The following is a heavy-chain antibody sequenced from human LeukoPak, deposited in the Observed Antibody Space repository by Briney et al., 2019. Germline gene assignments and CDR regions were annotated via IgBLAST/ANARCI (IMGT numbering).Heavy chain of an antibody. CDR3: AKDGAGIIAVAGTYFDY. V-gene: IGHV3-30*02. CDR1: GFTFSSYG. CDR2: IRYDGSNK. J-gene: IGHJ4*02. Sequence: GGSLRLSCAASGFTFSSYGMHWVRQAPGKGLEWVAFIRYDGSNKYYADSVKGRFTISRDNSKNTLYLQMNSLRAEDTAVYYCAKDGAGIIAVAGTYFDYWGQGTLVTVSS. D-gene: IGHD6-19*01.